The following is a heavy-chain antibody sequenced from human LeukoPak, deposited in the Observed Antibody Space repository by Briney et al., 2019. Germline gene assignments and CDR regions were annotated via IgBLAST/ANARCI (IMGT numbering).Heavy chain of an antibody. CDR1: GYKFDTYG. V-gene: IGHV1-18*01. CDR2: ISGYNDNT. Sequence: ASVKVSCKTSGYKFDTYGITWVRQAPGQGLEWMGWISGYNDNTKYAQNFQDRVSMSTDKSTNSAYMELRSLTSDDRAVDYCTRDAASIFGVISGAREFDFWGQGTLVTVSS. CDR3: TRDAASIFGVISGAREFDF. J-gene: IGHJ4*02. D-gene: IGHD3-3*01.